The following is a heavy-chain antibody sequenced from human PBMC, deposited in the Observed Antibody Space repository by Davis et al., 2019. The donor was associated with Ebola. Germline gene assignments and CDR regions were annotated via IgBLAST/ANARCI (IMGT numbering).Heavy chain of an antibody. CDR1: GGSISSSY. CDR2: IYYSWST. D-gene: IGHD2-2*01. CDR3: ARHGGIVVVPAAMGVWFDP. V-gene: IGHV4-59*08. J-gene: IGHJ5*02. Sequence: MPSETLSLTCTVPGGSISSSYWSWIRQPPGKGLEWIGYIYYSWSTNYNPSLKSRVTISVDTSKNQFSLKLSSVTAADTAVYYCARHGGIVVVPAAMGVWFDPWGQGTLVTVSS.